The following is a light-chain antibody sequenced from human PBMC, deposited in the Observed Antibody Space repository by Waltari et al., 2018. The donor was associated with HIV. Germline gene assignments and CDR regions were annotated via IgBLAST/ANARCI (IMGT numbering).Light chain of an antibody. J-gene: IGLJ2*01. CDR2: LNSDGSH. Sequence: QLLLTQSPSASASLGASVRLTCTLSNGHSDYAITWHQQQPEKGPRFLIRLNSDGSHNKGDGISDRFSGSSSGAERYLTISSLQAEDEGDYHCQTWGAGIQVFGGGTKLTVL. V-gene: IGLV4-69*01. CDR3: QTWGAGIQV. CDR1: NGHSDYA.